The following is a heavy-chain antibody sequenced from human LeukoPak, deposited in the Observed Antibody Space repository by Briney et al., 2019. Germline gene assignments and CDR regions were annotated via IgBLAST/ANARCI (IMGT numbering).Heavy chain of an antibody. V-gene: IGHV1-2*02. Sequence: ASVKVSCKASRYTFTGYYMHWVRQAPGQGLEWMGWFNPNSGGTNYAQKFQGRVTMTRDTSISTAYMELSRLRSDDTAVYYCARDLVQGGKNWFDPWGQGTLVTVSS. D-gene: IGHD3-10*01. CDR3: ARDLVQGGKNWFDP. J-gene: IGHJ5*02. CDR2: FNPNSGGT. CDR1: RYTFTGYY.